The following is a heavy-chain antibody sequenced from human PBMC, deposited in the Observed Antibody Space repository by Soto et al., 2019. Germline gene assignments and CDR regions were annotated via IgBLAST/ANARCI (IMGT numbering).Heavy chain of an antibody. V-gene: IGHV4-39*07. CDR2: IYYTGST. CDR3: ARLRAYQLLLDGWFDP. CDR1: GDSVISSDYY. J-gene: IGHJ5*02. Sequence: PSETLSLTCTVSGDSVISSDYYWGWIRQPPGKGLEFIGTIYYTGSTYYNPSLKSRVTISVDTSKNQFSLKLSSVTAADTAVYYCARLRAYQLLLDGWFDPWGQGTLVTVSS. D-gene: IGHD2-2*01.